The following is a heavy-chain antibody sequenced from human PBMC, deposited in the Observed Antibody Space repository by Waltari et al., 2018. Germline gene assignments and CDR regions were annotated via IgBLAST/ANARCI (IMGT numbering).Heavy chain of an antibody. CDR1: GYTFTSYD. J-gene: IGHJ4*02. CDR3: ARGRGKIVGAVAGTYYFDY. D-gene: IGHD1-26*01. V-gene: IGHV1-8*03. CDR2: MNPNSGNT. Sequence: QVQLVQSGAEVKKPGASVKVSCKASGYTFTSYDINWVRQATGQGLEWMGWMNPNSGNTGYAQKFQGRVTITRNTSISTAYMELSSLRSEDTAVYYCARGRGKIVGAVAGTYYFDYWGQGTLVTVSS.